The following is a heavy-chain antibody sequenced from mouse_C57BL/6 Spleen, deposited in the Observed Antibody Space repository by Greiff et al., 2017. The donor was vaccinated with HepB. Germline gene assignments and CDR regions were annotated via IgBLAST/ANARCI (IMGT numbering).Heavy chain of an antibody. CDR1: GYTFTSYW. V-gene: IGHV1-53*01. CDR3: ARGGYDSWFAY. CDR2: INPSNGGT. J-gene: IGHJ3*01. D-gene: IGHD2-2*01. Sequence: QVHVKQPGTELVKPGASVKLSCKASGYTFTSYWMHWVKQRPGQGLEWIGNINPSNGGTNYNEKFKSKATLTVDKSSSTAYMQLSSLTSEDSAVYYCARGGYDSWFAYWGQGTLVTVSA.